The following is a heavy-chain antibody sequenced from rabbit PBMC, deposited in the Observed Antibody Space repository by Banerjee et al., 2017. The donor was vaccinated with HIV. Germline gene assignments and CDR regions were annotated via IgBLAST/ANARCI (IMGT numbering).Heavy chain of an antibody. J-gene: IGHJ3*01. D-gene: IGHD7-1*01. CDR1: GIDFNIYH. Sequence: QEQLVESGGDLVQPEGTLTLTCKASGIDFNIYHIHWVRQAPGKGLEWIGYINTAGGSTDYASWANGRFTISKTSSTTVTLQMTRLTAADTATYFCARDAGYSGDDITFRLWGQGTLVTVS. CDR2: INTAGGST. CDR3: ARDAGYSGDDITFRL. V-gene: IGHV1S45*01.